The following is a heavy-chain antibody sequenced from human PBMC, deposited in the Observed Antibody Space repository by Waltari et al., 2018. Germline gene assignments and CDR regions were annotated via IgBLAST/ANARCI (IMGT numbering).Heavy chain of an antibody. CDR1: RITCSRAS. V-gene: IGHV3-23*01. D-gene: IGHD2-15*01. Sequence: VQLLDSGGGLLQPGGSLRLSCGASRITCSRASMSCFRRAPGKGPECVSSISSGGRGTYYADSVKGRFTISRDNSQNTLFLHMNSLRADDTAVYHCAPFCNDDTCHWGQGTLVTVSS. CDR3: APFCNDDTCH. J-gene: IGHJ4*02. CDR2: ISSGGRGT.